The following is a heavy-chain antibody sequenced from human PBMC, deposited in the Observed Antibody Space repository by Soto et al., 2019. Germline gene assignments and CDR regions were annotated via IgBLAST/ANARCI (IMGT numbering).Heavy chain of an antibody. CDR1: GYTLAELS. CDR2: FDPEDGET. Sequence: ASVKVSCKVSGYTLAELSMHCVRQAPGKGLEWMGGFDPEDGETIYAQKFQGRVTMTEDTSTDTAYMALSSLRSEDTAVYYCATDCSSTSCPHLYAFDIWGQGTMVTVSS. V-gene: IGHV1-24*01. CDR3: ATDCSSTSCPHLYAFDI. D-gene: IGHD2-2*01. J-gene: IGHJ3*02.